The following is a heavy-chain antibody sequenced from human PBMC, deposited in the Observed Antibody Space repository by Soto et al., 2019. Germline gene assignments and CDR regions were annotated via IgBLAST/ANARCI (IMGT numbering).Heavy chain of an antibody. Sequence: EVQLVESGGGLVQPGGSLKLSCAASGFTFSGSAMHWVRQASGKGLEWVGRIRSKANSYATAYAASVKGRFTISRDDSKNTAYLQMNSLKTEDTAVYYCTRGNTLFHYYFDDWGQGTLVTVSS. CDR2: IRSKANSYAT. CDR3: TRGNTLFHYYFDD. CDR1: GFTFSGSA. J-gene: IGHJ4*02. D-gene: IGHD2-21*01. V-gene: IGHV3-73*02.